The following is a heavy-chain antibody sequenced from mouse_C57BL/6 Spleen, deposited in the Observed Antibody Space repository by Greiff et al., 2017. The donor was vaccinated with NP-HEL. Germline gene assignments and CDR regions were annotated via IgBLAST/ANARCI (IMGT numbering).Heavy chain of an antibody. J-gene: IGHJ2*01. Sequence: VQLQQSGAELVKPGASVKLSCKASGYAFTSYWMNWVKQRPGKGLEWIGQIYPGAGGSTYDGKFKGKATLTADKSSSTAYMQLSSLTSEDSAVYFCARRYGCDEDFDYWGQGTTLTVSS. V-gene: IGHV1-80*01. D-gene: IGHD2-2*01. CDR2: IYPGAGGS. CDR1: GYAFTSYW. CDR3: ARRYGCDEDFDY.